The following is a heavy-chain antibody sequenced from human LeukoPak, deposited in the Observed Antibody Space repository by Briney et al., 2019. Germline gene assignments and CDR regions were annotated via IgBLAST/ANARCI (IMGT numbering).Heavy chain of an antibody. CDR2: IYTSGST. Sequence: SETLSLTCTVSGGSISSGSYYWSWIRQPAGKGLEWIGRIYTSGSTNYNPSLKSRVTISVDTSKNQFSLNLSSVTAADTAVYYCARQEIGLRSFDPWGQGTLVTVSS. CDR1: GGSISSGSYY. V-gene: IGHV4-61*02. D-gene: IGHD3/OR15-3a*01. J-gene: IGHJ5*02. CDR3: ARQEIGLRSFDP.